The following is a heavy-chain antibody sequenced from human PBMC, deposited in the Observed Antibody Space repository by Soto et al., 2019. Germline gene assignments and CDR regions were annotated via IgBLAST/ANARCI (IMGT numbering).Heavy chain of an antibody. Sequence: SETLSLTCSVSGASTSNYHYSWIRQSPGKGLEWIGYVYHRVTTYYTPSLKSRVNMSVDTSTNEFYLNLKSVTAADTAVYYCALGGYNYGRPFDFWGQGTLATVPX. J-gene: IGHJ4*02. CDR2: VYHRVTT. CDR1: GASTSNYH. V-gene: IGHV4-59*01. CDR3: ALGGYNYGRPFDF. D-gene: IGHD5-18*01.